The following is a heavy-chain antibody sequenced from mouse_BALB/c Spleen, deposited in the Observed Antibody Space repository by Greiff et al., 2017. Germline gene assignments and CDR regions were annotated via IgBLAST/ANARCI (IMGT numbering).Heavy chain of an antibody. CDR2: IWGGGST. V-gene: IGHV2-6-5*01. J-gene: IGHJ1*01. CDR1: GFSFTDYG. D-gene: IGHD2-3*01. CDR3: AKQFYDGYWYFDV. Sequence: VMLVESGPGLVAPSQSLSITCTVSGFSFTDYGVSWIRQPPGKGLEWLGVIWGGGSTYYNSALKSRLSISKDNSKGQVFLKMNSLQTDDTAMYYCAKQFYDGYWYFDVWGAGTTVTVSS.